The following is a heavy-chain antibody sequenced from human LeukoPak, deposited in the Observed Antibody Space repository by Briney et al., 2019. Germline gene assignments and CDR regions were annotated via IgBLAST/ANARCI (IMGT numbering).Heavy chain of an antibody. CDR2: IYYSGST. CDR1: GGSMSSYY. J-gene: IGHJ4*02. Sequence: SETLSLTCTVSGGSMSSYYWSWIRQPPGKGLEWIGYIYYSGSTNYSPSLKSRVTISVDTSKNQFSVKLTSVTAADTAAYYCARHRGGSSSWHFDYWGQGTLVTVSS. D-gene: IGHD6-13*01. V-gene: IGHV4-59*08. CDR3: ARHRGGSSSWHFDY.